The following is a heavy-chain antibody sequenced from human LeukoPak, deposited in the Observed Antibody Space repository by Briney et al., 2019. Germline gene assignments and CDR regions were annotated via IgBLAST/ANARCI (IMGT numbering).Heavy chain of an antibody. Sequence: SETLSLTCAVSGGSISSGVYSWNWIRQPPGKGLEWIGHIYYSGSTYYNPSLKSRVTISVDTSKNQFYLKLSSVTAEDTAVYYCARMGSGYDFERAHYYYYMDVWGEGTTVTISS. V-gene: IGHV4-30-4*07. J-gene: IGHJ6*03. CDR2: IYYSGST. CDR1: GGSISSGVYS. D-gene: IGHD5-12*01. CDR3: ARMGSGYDFERAHYYYYMDV.